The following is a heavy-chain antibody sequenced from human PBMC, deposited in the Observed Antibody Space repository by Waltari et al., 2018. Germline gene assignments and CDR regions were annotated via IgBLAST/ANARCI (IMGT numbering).Heavy chain of an antibody. CDR1: GVSVSNYF. V-gene: IGHV4-59*08. J-gene: IGHJ3*02. CDR2: TRNSGDT. D-gene: IGHD6-19*01. Sequence: QVQLLESGHGRVKSSETLSLTCTVSGVSVSNYFWNWNRQAPGKGREWIVYTRNSGDTKQNPSLKRGVTMSGDTARNKFAVWLSSVAAADTAICYCALWESGWRAFHIWGQGTLGTVS. CDR3: ALWESGWRAFHI.